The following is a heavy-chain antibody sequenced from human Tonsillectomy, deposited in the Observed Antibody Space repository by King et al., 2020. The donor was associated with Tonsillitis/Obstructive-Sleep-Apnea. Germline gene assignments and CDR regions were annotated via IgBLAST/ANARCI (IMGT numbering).Heavy chain of an antibody. Sequence: VQLVESGGGLVKPGGSLRLSCAASGFTFSSYSMNWVRQAPGKGLEWVSAISSSSSYIYYADSVKGRFTISRDNAKNSLYLQMNSLRAEDTAVYYCARDWEYSYGYYDYFDYWGQGTLVTVSS. D-gene: IGHD5-18*01. CDR3: ARDWEYSYGYYDYFDY. CDR1: GFTFSSYS. CDR2: ISSSSSYI. V-gene: IGHV3-21*01. J-gene: IGHJ4*02.